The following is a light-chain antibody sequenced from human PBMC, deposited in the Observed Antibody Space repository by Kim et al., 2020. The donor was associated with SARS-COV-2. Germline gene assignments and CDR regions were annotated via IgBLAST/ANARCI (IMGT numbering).Light chain of an antibody. J-gene: IGKJ2*01. CDR1: QDISDY. Sequence: DIQLTQSPPSLSASVGDTVTITCQASQDISDYLNWYQQKPGKAPKLLIYDASNLETGVPSRFSGSGSGTNLILTISSQQPEDIATYYCQQYGDLPYTFGQGTTVEI. CDR2: DAS. V-gene: IGKV1-33*01. CDR3: QQYGDLPYT.